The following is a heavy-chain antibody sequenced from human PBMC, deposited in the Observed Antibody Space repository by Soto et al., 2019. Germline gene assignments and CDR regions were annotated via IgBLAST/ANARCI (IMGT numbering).Heavy chain of an antibody. J-gene: IGHJ5*02. V-gene: IGHV4-4*07. CDR3: GRESGETWDYEAS. D-gene: IGHD1-7*01. CDR1: GGSISSYR. CDR2: LNTYGNT. Sequence: NPSETLSLTCTVSGGSISSYRWSWIRQPAGKGLEWIGRLNTYGNTHYNPSLKSRVTASVDTSRNQFFLTLRSVTAADSAVYHCGRESGETWDYEASWGQGTPVTVSS.